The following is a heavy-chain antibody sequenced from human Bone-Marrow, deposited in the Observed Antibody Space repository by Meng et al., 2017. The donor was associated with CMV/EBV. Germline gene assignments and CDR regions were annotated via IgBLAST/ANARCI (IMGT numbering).Heavy chain of an antibody. CDR1: GFMFDDYG. CDR2: IKGDGSDE. D-gene: IGHD2-21*01. V-gene: IGHV3-7*01. CDR3: ARHRLYSFDY. J-gene: IGHJ4*02. Sequence: GESLKISCAASGFMFDDYGMSWVRQAPGKGLEWVANIKGDGSDESDVDSVRGRFTFSRDNAKNSVYLQMNSLRVEDTAVYYCARHRLYSFDYWGLGTLVTVSS.